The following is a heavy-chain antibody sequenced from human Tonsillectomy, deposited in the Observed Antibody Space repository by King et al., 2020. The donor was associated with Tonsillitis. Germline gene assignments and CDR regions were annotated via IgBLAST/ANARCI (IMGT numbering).Heavy chain of an antibody. CDR2: ISYDGSDK. D-gene: IGHD4-23*01. CDR3: ARPEVTPPHYYYYGMDV. J-gene: IGHJ6*02. V-gene: IGHV3-33*05. CDR1: GFTFINYG. Sequence: VQLVESGGGVVQPGRSLRLSCAASGFTFINYGMHWVRQAPGKGLEWVAVISYDGSDKYYADSVKGRFNISRDNSKNTLFLQMNSLRAEDTAVYYCARPEVTPPHYYYYGMDVWGQGTTVTVSS.